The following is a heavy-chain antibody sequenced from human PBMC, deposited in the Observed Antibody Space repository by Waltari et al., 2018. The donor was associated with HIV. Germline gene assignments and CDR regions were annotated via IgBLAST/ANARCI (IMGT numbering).Heavy chain of an antibody. J-gene: IGHJ4*02. CDR2: INPSSGGT. Sequence: QVQLVQSGAEVKKPGASVKVSCKASGYTFTDYYLPWVRQAPGQGLEWMGWINPSSGGTTYAQKFQGRVTMTRATSINTAYMELSRLRSDDTAVYYCAREPNPGSKRADYWGQGTLVTVSS. D-gene: IGHD1-1*01. CDR3: AREPNPGSKRADY. CDR1: GYTFTDYY. V-gene: IGHV1-2*02.